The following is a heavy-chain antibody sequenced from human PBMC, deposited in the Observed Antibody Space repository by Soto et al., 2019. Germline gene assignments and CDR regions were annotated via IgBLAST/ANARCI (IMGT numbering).Heavy chain of an antibody. CDR2: IKQDGSEK. D-gene: IGHD3-3*01. CDR3: ARDLHRDDFWGDYYYYGMDV. V-gene: IGHV3-7*03. CDR1: GFTFSSYW. Sequence: EVQLVESGGGLVQPGGSLRLSCAASGFTFSSYWMSWVRQAPGKGLEWVANIKQDGSEKYYVDSVKGRFTISRDNAKNSLYLQMNSLRAEDTAVYYCARDLHRDDFWGDYYYYGMDVWGQGTTVTVSS. J-gene: IGHJ6*02.